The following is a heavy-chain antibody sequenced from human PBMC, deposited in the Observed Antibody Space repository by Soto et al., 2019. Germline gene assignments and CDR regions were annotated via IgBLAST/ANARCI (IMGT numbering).Heavy chain of an antibody. J-gene: IGHJ4*02. Sequence: QVQLVQSGAEVKKPGASVKVSCKVSGHTLSELSMHWVRQAPGKGLEWMGGFDPEDGETISAQKFQGRVTMTEDTSPDSIYMELSSLRCEDTAVYYCAAGGTRWLHSPFDYWGQGTLVTISS. D-gene: IGHD1-1*01. CDR3: AAGGTRWLHSPFDY. CDR1: GHTLSELS. V-gene: IGHV1-24*01. CDR2: FDPEDGET.